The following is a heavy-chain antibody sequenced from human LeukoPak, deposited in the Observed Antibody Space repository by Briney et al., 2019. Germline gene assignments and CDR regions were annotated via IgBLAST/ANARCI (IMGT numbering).Heavy chain of an antibody. CDR3: AGESPYRLAFDI. V-gene: IGHV4-59*01. CDR2: IYYSGST. D-gene: IGHD5/OR15-5a*01. J-gene: IGHJ3*02. Sequence: PSETLSLTCTVSGGSISSYYWSWIRQPPGKGLEWIGYIYYSGSTNYNPSLKSRVTISVDTSKNQFSLKLSSVTAADTAVYYCAGESPYRLAFDIWGQGTMVTVSS. CDR1: GGSISSYY.